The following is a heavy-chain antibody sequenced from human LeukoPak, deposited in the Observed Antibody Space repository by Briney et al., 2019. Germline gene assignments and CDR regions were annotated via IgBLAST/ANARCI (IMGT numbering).Heavy chain of an antibody. CDR2: IYYSGST. J-gene: IGHJ4*02. V-gene: IGHV4-39*01. CDR3: ARPYYYDSSGYYGY. Sequence: PSETLSLTCTVSGGSIGSSSYYWGWIRQPPGKGLEWIGSIYYSGSTYYNPSLKSRVTISVDTSKNQFSLKLSSVTAADTAVYYCARPYYYDSSGYYGYWGQGTLVTVSS. CDR1: GGSIGSSSYY. D-gene: IGHD3-22*01.